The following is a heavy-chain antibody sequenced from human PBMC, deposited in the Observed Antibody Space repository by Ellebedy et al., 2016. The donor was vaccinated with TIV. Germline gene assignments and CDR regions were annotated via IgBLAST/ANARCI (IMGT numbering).Heavy chain of an antibody. CDR2: IKQDGSEK. Sequence: GGSLRLSCAASGFSLSSYWMHWVRQASGKGLEWVANIKQDGSEKYYVDSVKGRFTISRDNAKNSLYLQMNSPRAEDTAVYFCGRAIGSGSCYWGQGTLVTVSS. D-gene: IGHD3-10*01. CDR3: GRAIGSGSCY. V-gene: IGHV3-7*01. J-gene: IGHJ4*02. CDR1: GFSLSSYW.